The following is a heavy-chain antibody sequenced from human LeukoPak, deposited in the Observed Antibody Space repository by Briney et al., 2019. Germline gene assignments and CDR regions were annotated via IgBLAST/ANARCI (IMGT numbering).Heavy chain of an antibody. Sequence: GGSLRLSCAASGFTLNNYAMSWVRQAPGKGLEWVSIINNSGGSTYYADSVKGRFTISRDLSKSTLYLQMNSLRAEDTALYYCARKYSGTNPFDYWGQGTLVTVSS. D-gene: IGHD1-26*01. CDR1: GFTLNNYA. V-gene: IGHV3-23*01. CDR2: INNSGGST. J-gene: IGHJ4*02. CDR3: ARKYSGTNPFDY.